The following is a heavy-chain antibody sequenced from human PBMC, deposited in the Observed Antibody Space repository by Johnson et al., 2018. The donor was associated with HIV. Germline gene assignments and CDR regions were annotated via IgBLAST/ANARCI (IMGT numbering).Heavy chain of an antibody. D-gene: IGHD2-15*01. Sequence: QVQLVESGGGVVQPGGSLRLSCAASGFTFSSYGMHWVRQAPGKGLEWVAFIRYDGSNKYYADSVKGRFTISRDNSKNTLYLQMNSLRAEDTAVYYCARDMCSGGSCYALDVWGQGTMVTVSA. CDR2: IRYDGSNK. CDR3: ARDMCSGGSCYALDV. CDR1: GFTFSSYG. J-gene: IGHJ3*01. V-gene: IGHV3-30*02.